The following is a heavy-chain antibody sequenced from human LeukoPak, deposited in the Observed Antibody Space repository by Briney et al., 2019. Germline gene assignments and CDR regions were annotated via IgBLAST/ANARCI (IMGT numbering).Heavy chain of an antibody. J-gene: IGHJ3*02. CDR3: AKDHGYYGSGSSDAFDI. Sequence: GGSLRLSCAASGFTFSSYGMHWVRQAPGKGLEWVAFIRYDGSNKYYADSVKGRFTISRDNSKNTLYLQMNSLRAEDTAVYYCAKDHGYYGSGSSDAFDIWGQGTMVTVSS. CDR1: GFTFSSYG. D-gene: IGHD3-10*01. CDR2: IRYDGSNK. V-gene: IGHV3-30*02.